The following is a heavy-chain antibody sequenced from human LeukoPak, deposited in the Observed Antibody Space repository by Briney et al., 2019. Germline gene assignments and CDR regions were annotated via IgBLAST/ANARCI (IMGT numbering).Heavy chain of an antibody. V-gene: IGHV1-3*01. CDR2: INAGNGNT. CDR3: ARAGLRGYYAY. D-gene: IGHD3-3*01. CDR1: GYTFTSYA. J-gene: IGHJ4*02. Sequence: GASVKVSCKASGYTFTSYAMHWVRQAPGQRLEWMGWINAGNGNTKYSQKFQGRVTITRDTSGSTAYMGLSSLRSGDTAVYYCARAGLRGYYAYWGQGTLVTVSS.